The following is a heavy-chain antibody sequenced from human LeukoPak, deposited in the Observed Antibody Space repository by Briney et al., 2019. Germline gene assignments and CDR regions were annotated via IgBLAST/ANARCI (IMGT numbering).Heavy chain of an antibody. V-gene: IGHV1-8*01. D-gene: IGHD6-19*01. CDR3: ARGEPYSSGWYLY. Sequence: ASVKVSCTASGYTFTSYDINWARQAPGPGLERMGWMNPNSGNTGYAQEFQGRVTMTRNTSISTAYMERSSLRSGDTAVYYCARGEPYSSGWYLYWGRGTLVTVSS. CDR1: GYTFTSYD. CDR2: MNPNSGNT. J-gene: IGHJ4*02.